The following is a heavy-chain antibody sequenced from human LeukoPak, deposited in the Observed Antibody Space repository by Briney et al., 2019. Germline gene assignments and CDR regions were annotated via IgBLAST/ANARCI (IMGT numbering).Heavy chain of an antibody. Sequence: ASVKVSCKASEYTFSGNYLHWVRQAPGQGPEWMGRINPKTGDTSYVQKFQGRVTMTWDTSISTAYMELTRLNSDDTAVYYCAAPGDYTSGTYFHPFYFDSWGQGALVTVSS. J-gene: IGHJ4*02. V-gene: IGHV1-2*02. CDR3: AAPGDYTSGTYFHPFYFDS. D-gene: IGHD3-10*01. CDR1: EYTFSGNY. CDR2: INPKTGDT.